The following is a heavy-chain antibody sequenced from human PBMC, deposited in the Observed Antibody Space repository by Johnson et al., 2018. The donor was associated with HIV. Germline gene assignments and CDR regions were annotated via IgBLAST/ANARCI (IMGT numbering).Heavy chain of an antibody. J-gene: IGHJ3*01. Sequence: VQLVESGGGVVQPGGSLRLSCAASGFTVSSNYMSWVRQAPGKGLEWVSVIYSGGSTYYADSVKGRFTISRDNSKNTLYLQMNSLRAEDTAVYYCARSRHGGIQPSDAFDVWGQGTMVTVSS. CDR3: ARSRHGGIQPSDAFDV. D-gene: IGHD3-16*01. V-gene: IGHV3-66*02. CDR1: GFTVSSNY. CDR2: IYSGGST.